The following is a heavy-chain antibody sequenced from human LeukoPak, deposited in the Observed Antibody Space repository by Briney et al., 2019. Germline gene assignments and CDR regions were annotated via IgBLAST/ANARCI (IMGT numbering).Heavy chain of an antibody. CDR1: GYTFTGYY. Sequence: ASVRVSCKASGYTFTGYYMHWVRQAPGQGLEWMGWTNPNSGGTNYAQKFQGRVTMTRDTSISTAYMELSRLRSDDTAVYYCARVTVAVAGTSYYYYMDVWGKGTTVTVSS. V-gene: IGHV1-2*02. CDR2: TNPNSGGT. CDR3: ARVTVAVAGTSYYYYMDV. D-gene: IGHD6-19*01. J-gene: IGHJ6*03.